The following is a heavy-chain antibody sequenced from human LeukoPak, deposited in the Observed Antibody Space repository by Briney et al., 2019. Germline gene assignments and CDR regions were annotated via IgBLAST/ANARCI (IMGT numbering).Heavy chain of an antibody. J-gene: IGHJ6*02. CDR3: ARDYDILTGSRYYYYYYGMDV. V-gene: IGHV3-48*01. CDR2: ISSSSSTI. D-gene: IGHD3-9*01. Sequence: VGTLRLSRAASGFTFSSYSMNWVRQAPGKGLEWVSYISSSSSTIHYADSVKGRFTISRDNAKNSLYLQMNSLRAEDTAVYYCARDYDILTGSRYYYYYYGMDVWGQGTTVTVSS. CDR1: GFTFSSYS.